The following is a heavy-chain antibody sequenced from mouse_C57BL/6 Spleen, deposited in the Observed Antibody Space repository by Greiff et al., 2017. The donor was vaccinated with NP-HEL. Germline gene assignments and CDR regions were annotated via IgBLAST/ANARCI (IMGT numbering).Heavy chain of an antibody. CDR3: ARITTVVKDWYFDV. CDR1: GYTFTDYN. CDR2: INPNNGGT. D-gene: IGHD1-1*01. J-gene: IGHJ1*03. V-gene: IGHV1-22*01. Sequence: VHVKQSGPELVKPGASVKMSCKASGYTFTDYNMHWVKQSHGKSLEWIGYINPNNGGTSYNQKFKGKATLTVNKSSSTAYMELRSLTSEDSAVYYCARITTVVKDWYFDVWGTGTTVTVSS.